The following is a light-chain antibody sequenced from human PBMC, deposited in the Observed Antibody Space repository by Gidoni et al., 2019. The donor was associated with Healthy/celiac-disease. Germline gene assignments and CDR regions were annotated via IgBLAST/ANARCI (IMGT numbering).Light chain of an antibody. Sequence: EIVMTQSPAPLSVSPGERATPSCRAKQSVSSNLAWYQQKPGQAPRLLIYGASRATGIPARFSGSGSGTEFTLTISSLQSEDFAIYYCQQYNNWPFTFGHGTKVDIK. CDR2: GAS. CDR1: QSVSSN. CDR3: QQYNNWPFT. V-gene: IGKV3-15*01. J-gene: IGKJ3*01.